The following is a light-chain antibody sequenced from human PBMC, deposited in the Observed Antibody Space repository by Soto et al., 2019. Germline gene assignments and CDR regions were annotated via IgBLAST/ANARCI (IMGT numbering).Light chain of an antibody. CDR2: AAS. J-gene: IGKJ5*01. CDR3: QQSYSTPIT. Sequence: DIQMTQSPSSLSASVGDRVTITCRASQSISTYLNWYQHKPGKAPKVLIYAASTLQSGVPSRFSGSGSGTDFTLTISSLQPEDFATYYCQQSYSTPITCGQGTRLEIK. CDR1: QSISTY. V-gene: IGKV1-39*01.